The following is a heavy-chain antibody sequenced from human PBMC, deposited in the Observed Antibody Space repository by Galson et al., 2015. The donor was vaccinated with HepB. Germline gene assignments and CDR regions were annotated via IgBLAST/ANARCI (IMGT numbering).Heavy chain of an antibody. CDR3: ARDRGHSCSTYFAY. J-gene: IGHJ4*02. V-gene: IGHV3-30*04. D-gene: IGHD5-12*01. CDR1: GFTFSSYA. Sequence: SLRLSCAASGFTFSSYAIHWVRQAPGKGLEWVSVISYDGSDKYYADSVKGRFTISRDNSKNTLYLQLNSLRGEDSAIYYCARDRGHSCSTYFAYWGQVTLDTVSS. CDR2: ISYDGSDK.